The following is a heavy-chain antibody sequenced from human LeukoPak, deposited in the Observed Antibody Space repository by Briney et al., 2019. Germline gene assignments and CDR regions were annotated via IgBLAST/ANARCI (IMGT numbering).Heavy chain of an antibody. V-gene: IGHV3-23*01. J-gene: IGHJ4*02. CDR3: AKGLFDWLATDY. CDR2: ISGSGGST. D-gene: IGHD3-9*01. CDR1: GFTFSSFG. Sequence: GGSLRLSCAASGFTFSSFGMSWVRQAPGKGRKGVSAISGSGGSTYYADSVKGRFTISRDNSKNTLYLQMNSLRAEDTAVYYCAKGLFDWLATDYWGQGTLVTVSS.